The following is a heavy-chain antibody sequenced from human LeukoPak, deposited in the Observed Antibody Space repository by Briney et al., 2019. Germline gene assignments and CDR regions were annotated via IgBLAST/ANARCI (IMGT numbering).Heavy chain of an antibody. CDR1: GFTFSSYS. CDR2: ISSSSSYI. Sequence: PGGSLRLSCAASGFTFSSYSMNWVRQAPGKGLEWVSSISSSSSYIYYADSVKGRFTISRDNAKNSLYLQMNSLRAEDTAVYYCARGDPDYGDYQVVGVNDAFDIWGQGTMVTVSS. V-gene: IGHV3-21*01. CDR3: ARGDPDYGDYQVVGVNDAFDI. J-gene: IGHJ3*02. D-gene: IGHD4-17*01.